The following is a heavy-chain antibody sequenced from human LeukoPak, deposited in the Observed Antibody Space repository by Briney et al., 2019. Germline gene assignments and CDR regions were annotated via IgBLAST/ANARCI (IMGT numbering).Heavy chain of an antibody. CDR3: AKVAFGDDSSGFDY. D-gene: IGHD3-22*01. Sequence: GGSLRLSYAASGFTFDDYAMHWVRQAPGKGLEWVSGISWNSGSIGYADSVKGRFTISRDNAKNSLYLQMNSLRAEDTALYYCAKVAFGDDSSGFDYWGQGTLVTVSS. CDR1: GFTFDDYA. V-gene: IGHV3-9*01. J-gene: IGHJ4*02. CDR2: ISWNSGSI.